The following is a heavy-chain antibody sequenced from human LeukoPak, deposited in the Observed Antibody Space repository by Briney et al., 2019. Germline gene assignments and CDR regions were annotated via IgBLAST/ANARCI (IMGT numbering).Heavy chain of an antibody. CDR1: GLTFSYYG. D-gene: IGHD5-12*01. J-gene: IGHJ4*02. CDR2: ISYDGLNK. V-gene: IGHV3-30*18. Sequence: GGSLRLSCAASGLTFSYYGIHWVRQAPGKGLEWVAVISYDGLNKNYADSVKGRFTISRGNSKNTLYLQMNSLRVEDTAVYYCAKGVRSGYDRLDFWGQGTLVTVSS. CDR3: AKGVRSGYDRLDF.